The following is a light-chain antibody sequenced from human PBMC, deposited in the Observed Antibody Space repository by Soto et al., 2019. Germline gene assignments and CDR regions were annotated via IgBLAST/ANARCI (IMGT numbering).Light chain of an antibody. Sequence: QSALTQPASVSGSPGQSITISCTGTSSDVGGYNYVSWYQQHPGKAPKLMIYDVSNRPSGVSNRFSGSKSGNTASLTISGLQPEDEADYYCGSYTGTGDLLFGGGTKLTVL. CDR3: GSYTGTGDLL. CDR2: DVS. CDR1: SSDVGGYNY. V-gene: IGLV2-14*01. J-gene: IGLJ2*01.